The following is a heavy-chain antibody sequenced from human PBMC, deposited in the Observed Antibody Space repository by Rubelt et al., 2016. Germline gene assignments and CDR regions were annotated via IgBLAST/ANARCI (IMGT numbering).Heavy chain of an antibody. J-gene: IGHJ3*02. Sequence: QLQLQESGPGLVKSSETLSLTCTVSGGSIISGYYWTWIRQPPGKGLEWIGYIYYSGSTNYSPSLKSRVTISVDTSRNQFSLKLSSVTAADTAVYYCARHGAGSSPVKIWGQGTMVTVSS. CDR2: IYYSGST. CDR1: GGSIISGYY. V-gene: IGHV4-59*08. CDR3: ARHGAGSSPVKI. D-gene: IGHD3-10*01.